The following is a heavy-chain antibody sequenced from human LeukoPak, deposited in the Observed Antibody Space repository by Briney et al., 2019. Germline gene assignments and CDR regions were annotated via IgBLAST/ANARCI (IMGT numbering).Heavy chain of an antibody. CDR3: AKSAPTYYYDSSGYCFQH. Sequence: PGGSLRLSCAASGFTFSSHGMNWVRQAPGKGLEWVSGIRGDGVTTYYADSVKGRFTISRDNSKNTLYLQMNSLRAEDTAVYYCAKSAPTYYYDSSGYCFQHWGQGTLVTVS. D-gene: IGHD3-22*01. CDR2: IRGDGVTT. CDR1: GFTFSSHG. V-gene: IGHV3-23*01. J-gene: IGHJ1*01.